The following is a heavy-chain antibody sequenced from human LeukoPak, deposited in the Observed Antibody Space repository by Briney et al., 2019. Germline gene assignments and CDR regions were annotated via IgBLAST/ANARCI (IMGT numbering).Heavy chain of an antibody. Sequence: YPSETLSLTCTVSGGSISSYYWNWIRQPPGKGLEWIGYIYYSGSTNYNPSLKSRVTISVDTSKNQFSLKLSSVTAADTAVYYCARPNIVVVTAENWFDPWGQGTLVTVSS. V-gene: IGHV4-59*12. CDR3: ARPNIVVVTAENWFDP. CDR2: IYYSGST. D-gene: IGHD2-21*02. CDR1: GGSISSYY. J-gene: IGHJ5*02.